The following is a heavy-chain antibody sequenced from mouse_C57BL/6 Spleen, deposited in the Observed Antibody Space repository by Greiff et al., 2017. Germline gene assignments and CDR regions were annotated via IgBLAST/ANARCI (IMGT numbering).Heavy chain of an antibody. V-gene: IGHV1-19*01. J-gene: IGHJ4*01. CDR1: GYTFTDYY. CDR3: ARGPLYYGSSYVDAMDY. D-gene: IGHD1-1*01. Sequence: VQLQQSGPVLVKPGASVKMSCKASGYTFTDYYMNWVKPSNGKSLEWIGVINPYNGGTSYNQKFKGKATLTVDKSSSTAYMELNSLTSEDAAVYYCARGPLYYGSSYVDAMDYWGQGTSVTVSS. CDR2: INPYNGGT.